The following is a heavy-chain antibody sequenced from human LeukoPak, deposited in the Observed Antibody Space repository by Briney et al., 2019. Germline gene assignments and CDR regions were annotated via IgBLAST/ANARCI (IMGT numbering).Heavy chain of an antibody. D-gene: IGHD3-10*01. J-gene: IGHJ4*02. CDR2: INPNSGGT. CDR1: GYTFTGYY. V-gene: IGHV1-2*04. CDR3: ARGRSITMVRGVTHFDY. Sequence: ASVKVSCKASGYTFTGYYMHWVRQAPGQGLEWMGWINPNSGGTNYAQKFQGWVTMTRDTSISTAYMELSRLRSDDTAVYYCARGRSITMVRGVTHFDYWGRGTLVTVSS.